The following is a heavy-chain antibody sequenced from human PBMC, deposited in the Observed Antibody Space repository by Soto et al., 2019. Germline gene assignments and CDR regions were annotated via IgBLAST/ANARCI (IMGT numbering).Heavy chain of an antibody. V-gene: IGHV3-23*01. D-gene: IGHD3-22*01. CDR1: GFTFSSYA. J-gene: IGHJ4*02. CDR3: VVGTYYYDSSGYYYGWSGIGY. Sequence: EVQLLESGGGLVQPGGSLRLSCAASGFTFSSYAMSWVRQAPGKGLEWVSAISGSGGSTYYADSVKGRFTISRDNSKNTLYLQMNSLRAEDTAVYYCVVGTYYYDSSGYYYGWSGIGYWGQGTLVTVSS. CDR2: ISGSGGST.